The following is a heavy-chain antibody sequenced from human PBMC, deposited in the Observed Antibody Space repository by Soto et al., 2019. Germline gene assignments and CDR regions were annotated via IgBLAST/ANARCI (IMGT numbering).Heavy chain of an antibody. J-gene: IGHJ3*02. D-gene: IGHD2-2*01. Sequence: GESLKISCQGSGYYFTSYWILWVRQMPVKGLEFMGIIYPFYSDARYSPSFQGHVTISSYNSISTSYLQLISLKASYTAMYFCAIGRTLGLPDQAFDIWGQGTLVTVSS. V-gene: IGHV5-51*01. CDR2: IYPFYSDA. CDR1: GYYFTSYW. CDR3: AIGRTLGLPDQAFDI.